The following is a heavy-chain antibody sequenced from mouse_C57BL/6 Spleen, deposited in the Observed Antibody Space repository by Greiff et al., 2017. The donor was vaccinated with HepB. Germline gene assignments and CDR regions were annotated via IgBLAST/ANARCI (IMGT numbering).Heavy chain of an antibody. V-gene: IGHV1-61*01. Sequence: QVQLQQPGAELVRPGSSVKLSCKASGYTFTSYWMDWVKQRPGQGLEWIGNIYPSDSETHYNQKFKDKATLTVDKSSSTAYMQLSSLTSEDSAVYYCARRGLRRDYYFDYWGQSTTLTVSS. D-gene: IGHD2-4*01. CDR3: ARRGLRRDYYFDY. CDR2: IYPSDSET. J-gene: IGHJ2*01. CDR1: GYTFTSYW.